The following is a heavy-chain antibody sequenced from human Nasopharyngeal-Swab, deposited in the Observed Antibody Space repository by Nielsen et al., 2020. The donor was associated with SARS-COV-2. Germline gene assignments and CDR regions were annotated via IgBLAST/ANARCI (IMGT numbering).Heavy chain of an antibody. Sequence: WIRQPPGKGLEWIGYIYHTGTTNYNPSLKSRVIISIDTSKNQFSVKLSSVTAADTAVHYCAVILYESSGYWVDYWGQGTLVTVSS. D-gene: IGHD3-22*01. CDR3: AVILYESSGYWVDY. J-gene: IGHJ4*02. V-gene: IGHV4-59*01. CDR2: IYHTGTT.